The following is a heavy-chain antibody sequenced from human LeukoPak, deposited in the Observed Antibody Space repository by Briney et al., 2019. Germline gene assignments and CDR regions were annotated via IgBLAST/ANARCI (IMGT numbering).Heavy chain of an antibody. CDR2: IYFSGST. J-gene: IGHJ4*02. V-gene: IGHV4-59*01. Sequence: SETLSLTCTVSGGSIRSYYWSWIRQPPGKGLEWIGYIYFSGSTSYNPSLKSRVTISVDRSKNQFSPKLSSVAAADTAVYYCARSYDTNFDYWGQGTLVTVSS. CDR3: ARSYDTNFDY. CDR1: GGSIRSYY. D-gene: IGHD3-3*01.